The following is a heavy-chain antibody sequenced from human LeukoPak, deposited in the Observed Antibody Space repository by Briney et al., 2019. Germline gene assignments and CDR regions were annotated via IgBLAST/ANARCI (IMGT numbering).Heavy chain of an antibody. D-gene: IGHD6-13*01. CDR3: ALRTAAGAFDY. J-gene: IGHJ4*02. CDR2: INPNSGGT. V-gene: IGHV1-2*02. Sequence: ASVKVSCKASGYTFTGYYIHWMRQAPGQGLEWMGWINPNSGGTNYAQKFQGRVTMTRDTSISTAYMELSRLRSDDTAVYYCALRTAAGAFDYWGQGTLVTVSS. CDR1: GYTFTGYY.